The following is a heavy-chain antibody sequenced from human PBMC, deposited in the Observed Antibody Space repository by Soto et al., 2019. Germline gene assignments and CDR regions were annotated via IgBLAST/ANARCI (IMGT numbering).Heavy chain of an antibody. CDR2: IYYSGST. J-gene: IGHJ4*02. V-gene: IGHV4-39*01. Sequence: PSETLSLTCTVSGGSISSSSYYWGWIRQPPGKGLEWIGSIYYSGSTYYNPSLKSRVTISVDTSKNQFSLKLSSVTAADTAVYYCARGYDFWSGFNGTPDDWGQGTLVT. D-gene: IGHD3-3*01. CDR3: ARGYDFWSGFNGTPDD. CDR1: GGSISSSSYY.